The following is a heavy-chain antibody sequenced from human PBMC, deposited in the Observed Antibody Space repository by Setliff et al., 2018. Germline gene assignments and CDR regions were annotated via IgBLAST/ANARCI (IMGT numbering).Heavy chain of an antibody. CDR3: ARGGMAAANRKGVFEY. J-gene: IGHJ4*02. V-gene: IGHV1-18*01. CDR2: INNYNFNT. Sequence: GASVKVSCKSSGFTFTDYGITWVRQVPGQGLEWMGWINNYNFNTQYAQKFQGRVTVTTDTSTTTAYMELRSLRSDDTAVYYCARGGMAAANRKGVFEYWGQGTLVTVSS. CDR1: GFTFTDYG. D-gene: IGHD6-13*01.